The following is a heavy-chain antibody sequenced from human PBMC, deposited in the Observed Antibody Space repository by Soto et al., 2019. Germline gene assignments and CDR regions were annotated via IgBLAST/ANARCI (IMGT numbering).Heavy chain of an antibody. CDR1: GFSFSSYA. CDR2: ISGSGDNT. J-gene: IGHJ4*02. V-gene: IGHV3-23*01. Sequence: AGGSLRLSCAASGFSFSSYAMTWVRQAPGKGLEWVSAISGSGDNTYYADSVKGRFTISRDSSKNTLYLQMKSLRAEDTAVYYCAKGSGTDSWGQGTRVTVSS. CDR3: AKGSGTDS.